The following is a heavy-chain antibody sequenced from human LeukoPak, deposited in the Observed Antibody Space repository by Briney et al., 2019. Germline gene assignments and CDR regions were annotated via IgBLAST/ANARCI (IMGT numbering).Heavy chain of an antibody. CDR3: AKDRVSSIAAADSLLFDY. J-gene: IGHJ4*02. CDR1: GFTFSSYA. V-gene: IGHV3-23*01. D-gene: IGHD6-13*01. Sequence: GGSLRLSCAASGFTFSSYAMSWVRQAPGKGLEWVSAISGSGGGTYYADSVKGRFTISRDNSKNTLYLQMNSLRAEDTAVYYCAKDRVSSIAAADSLLFDYWGQGTLVTVSS. CDR2: ISGSGGGT.